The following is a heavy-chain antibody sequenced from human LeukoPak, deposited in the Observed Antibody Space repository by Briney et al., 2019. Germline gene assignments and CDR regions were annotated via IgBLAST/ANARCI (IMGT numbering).Heavy chain of an antibody. CDR1: GGSISSSSYY. J-gene: IGHJ6*03. CDR3: ARERAYYRKTYYYYMDV. Sequence: SETLSLTCTVSGGSISSSSYYWGWIRQPPGKGLEWIGSIYYSGSTYYNPSLKSRVTISVDTSKNQFSLKLSSVTAADTAVYYCARERAYYRKTYYYYMDVWGKGTTVTISS. V-gene: IGHV4-39*07. CDR2: IYYSGST. D-gene: IGHD3-10*01.